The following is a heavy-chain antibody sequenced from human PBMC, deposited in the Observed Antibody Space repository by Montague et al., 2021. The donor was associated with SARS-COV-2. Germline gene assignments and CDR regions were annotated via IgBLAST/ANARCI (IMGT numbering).Heavy chain of an antibody. CDR2: RRNKIGSFAT. J-gene: IGHJ5*02. CDR1: GFVFDDLY. CDR3: VRERWYRFDA. Sequence: SLRLSCAASGFVFDDLYMSWVRQAPGKGLEWVGLRRNKIGSFATDYAASVRGRFTISRDESKSILYLQMNSLKNEDTAVYFCVRERWYRFDAWGQGTLVTVSS. V-gene: IGHV3-72*01. D-gene: IGHD4-23*01.